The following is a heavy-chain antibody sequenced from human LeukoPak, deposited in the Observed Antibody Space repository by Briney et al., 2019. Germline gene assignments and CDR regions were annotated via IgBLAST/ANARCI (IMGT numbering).Heavy chain of an antibody. Sequence: GGSLRLSCAGSGFTFSSYWMDWVRQAPGKELEWVANIKQDGIEKYFVDSVKGRFAISRDNAKNSLYLQMNSLRAEDTAVYYCAREAMVRGVPDAFDIWGQGTMVTVSS. CDR2: IKQDGIEK. D-gene: IGHD3-10*01. CDR3: AREAMVRGVPDAFDI. V-gene: IGHV3-7*01. CDR1: GFTFSSYW. J-gene: IGHJ3*02.